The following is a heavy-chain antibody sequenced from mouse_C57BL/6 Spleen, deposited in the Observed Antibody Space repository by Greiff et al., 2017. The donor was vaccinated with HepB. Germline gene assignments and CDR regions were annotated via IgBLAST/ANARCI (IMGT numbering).Heavy chain of an antibody. Sequence: QVQLQQSGAELVKPGASVKLSCKASGYTSTEYTIHWVKQRSGQGLEWIGWFYPGSGSIKYNEKFKDKATLTADKSSSTVYMELSRLTSEDSAVYFCARQHYYGSSPYWYFDVWGTGTTVTVSS. CDR2: FYPGSGSI. CDR3: ARQHYYGSSPYWYFDV. D-gene: IGHD1-1*01. CDR1: GYTSTEYT. J-gene: IGHJ1*03. V-gene: IGHV1-62-2*01.